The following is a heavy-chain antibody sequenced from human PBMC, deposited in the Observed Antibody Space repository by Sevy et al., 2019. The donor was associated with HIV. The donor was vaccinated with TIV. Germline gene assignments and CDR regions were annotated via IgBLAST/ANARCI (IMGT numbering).Heavy chain of an antibody. CDR3: ARNRDYYYSSGFPY. V-gene: IGHV3-21*06. Sequence: GGSLRLSCAASGFTFNYFNMNWVRQAPGKGLEWVSSISSGSSYIKYADSVQGRFTISRDNAKSSLYLQMNSLSAEDTAVYYCARNRDYYYSSGFPYWGQGTLVTVSS. D-gene: IGHD3-22*01. CDR1: GFTFNYFN. J-gene: IGHJ4*02. CDR2: ISSGSSYI.